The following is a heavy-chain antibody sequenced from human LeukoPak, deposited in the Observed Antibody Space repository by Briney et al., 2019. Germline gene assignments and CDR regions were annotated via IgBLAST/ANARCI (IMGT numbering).Heavy chain of an antibody. CDR1: GFTFSPYA. D-gene: IGHD3-10*01. Sequence: TGGSLRLSCAASGFTFSPYAMHWVRQAPGKGLEWVAAISYDASDKYYADSVKGRFTISRDNSKNTLYLQMNSLRTEDTALYYCARGEAYYDSGSSLEYWGQGTLVTVSS. CDR2: ISYDASDK. CDR3: ARGEAYYDSGSSLEY. V-gene: IGHV3-30*14. J-gene: IGHJ4*02.